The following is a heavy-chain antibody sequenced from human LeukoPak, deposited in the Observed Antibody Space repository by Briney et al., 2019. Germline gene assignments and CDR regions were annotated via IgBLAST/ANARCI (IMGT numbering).Heavy chain of an antibody. D-gene: IGHD6-13*01. CDR3: AKDEDGYSNF. CDR1: GFTFSSYG. V-gene: IGHV3-33*06. CDR2: IWYDGSNK. Sequence: GGSLRLSCAASGFTFSSYGMHWVRQAPGKGLEGVAVIWYDGSNKYYADSGKGRFTISRDNSKNTLYLQMNSLRAEDTAVYYCAKDEDGYSNFWGQGTLVTVSS. J-gene: IGHJ4*02.